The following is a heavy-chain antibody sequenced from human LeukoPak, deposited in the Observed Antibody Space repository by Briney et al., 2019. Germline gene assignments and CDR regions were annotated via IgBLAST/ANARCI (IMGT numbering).Heavy chain of an antibody. D-gene: IGHD4-17*01. J-gene: IGHJ4*02. CDR2: MNPNSGNT. CDR3: ARGNKDYGDYARGLSDY. CDR1: GYTFTGYH. V-gene: IGHV1-8*02. Sequence: ASVKVSCKASGYTFTGYHIHWVRQAPGQGLEWMGWMNPNSGNTGYAQKFQGRVTMTRNTSITTAYMELSSLRAEDTAVYYCARGNKDYGDYARGLSDYWGQGTLVTVSS.